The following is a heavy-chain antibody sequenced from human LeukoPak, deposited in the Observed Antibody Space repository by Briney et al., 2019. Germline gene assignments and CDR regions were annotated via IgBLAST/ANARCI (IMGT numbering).Heavy chain of an antibody. V-gene: IGHV3-33*01. CDR2: IWYDGSNK. D-gene: IGHD4-23*01. Sequence: GRSLRLSCAASGFTFSSYGMHWVRQAPGKGLEWVAVIWYDGSNKYYAGSVKGRFTISRDNSKNTLYLQMNSLRAEDTAVYYCARGDYLLGVVTQFDPWGQGTLVTVSS. J-gene: IGHJ5*02. CDR1: GFTFSSYG. CDR3: ARGDYLLGVVTQFDP.